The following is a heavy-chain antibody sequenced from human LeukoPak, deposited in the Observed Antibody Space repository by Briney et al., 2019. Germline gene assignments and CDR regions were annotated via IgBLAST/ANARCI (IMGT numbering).Heavy chain of an antibody. D-gene: IGHD4-11*01. CDR2: IYPDDSDT. CDR1: GYSFTSYW. CDR3: ARHRSTTVRSPWFDP. V-gene: IGHV5-51*01. J-gene: IGHJ5*02. Sequence: GESLKISCRGSGYSFTSYWIGWVRQMPGKGLECMGIIYPDDSDTTYSPSFQGQVTISADKSISTAYLQWSGLKASDTAMYYCARHRSTTVRSPWFDPWGQGTLVTVSS.